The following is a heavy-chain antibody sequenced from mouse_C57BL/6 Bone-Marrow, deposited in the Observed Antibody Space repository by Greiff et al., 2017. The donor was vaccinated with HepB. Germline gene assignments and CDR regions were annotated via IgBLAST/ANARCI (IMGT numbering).Heavy chain of an antibody. J-gene: IGHJ3*01. Sequence: EVKLQESGPGLVKPSQSLSLTCSVTGYSITSGYYWNWIRQFPGNKLEWMGYISYDGSNNYNPSLKNRISITRDTSKNQFFLKLNSVTTEDTATYYCARDPADGYRAYWGQGTLVTVSA. V-gene: IGHV3-6*01. CDR1: GYSITSGYY. CDR2: ISYDGSN. CDR3: ARDPADGYRAY. D-gene: IGHD2-3*01.